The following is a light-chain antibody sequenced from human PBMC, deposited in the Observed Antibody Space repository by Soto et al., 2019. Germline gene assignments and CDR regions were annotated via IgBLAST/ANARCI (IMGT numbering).Light chain of an antibody. V-gene: IGKV1-17*01. J-gene: IGKJ1*01. CDR2: TSS. Sequence: IQMTQTPTPLSSTVGDGAPLSCRASQSIGRNLNWYQQKLGKAPTLLIFTSSSLQSGVPSRFSGSGSGTEFTLTISSLQPEDSATYYCLQQNTYPRTFGQGTKVDI. CDR1: QSIGRN. CDR3: LQQNTYPRT.